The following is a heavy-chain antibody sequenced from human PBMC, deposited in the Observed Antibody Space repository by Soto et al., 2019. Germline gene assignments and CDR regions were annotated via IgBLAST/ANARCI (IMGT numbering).Heavy chain of an antibody. D-gene: IGHD5-18*01. CDR3: ATRDTGRVY. V-gene: IGHV4-4*02. Sequence: QVQLQESGPGLVKPSGTLSLTCAVSGVSIGSHDWWTWVRQPPGKGLEWIGESHQSGNTNYNSSHESRVTISLDKSKNQFALQLSSVTVADTALYYCATRDTGRVYWGQGTLVTVSS. J-gene: IGHJ4*02. CDR1: GVSIGSHDW. CDR2: SHQSGNT.